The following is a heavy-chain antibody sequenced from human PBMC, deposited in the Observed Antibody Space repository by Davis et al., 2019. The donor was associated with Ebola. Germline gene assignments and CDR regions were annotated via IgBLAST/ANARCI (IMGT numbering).Heavy chain of an antibody. CDR3: ATGWNFDY. CDR2: IYYSGST. V-gene: IGHV4-59*01. CDR1: GGSISSYY. D-gene: IGHD6-19*01. J-gene: IGHJ4*02. Sequence: MPSETLSLTCAVSGGSISSYYWSWIRQPPGKGLEWIGYIYYSGSTNYKPSLKSRVTISVDTSKNQFSLKLSSVTAADTAVYYCATGWNFDYWGQGTLVTVSS.